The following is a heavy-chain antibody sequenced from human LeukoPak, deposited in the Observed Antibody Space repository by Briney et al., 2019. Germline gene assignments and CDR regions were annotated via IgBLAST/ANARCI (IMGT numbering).Heavy chain of an antibody. V-gene: IGHV4-34*01. CDR1: GGSFSGYY. Sequence: SEILSLTCAVYGGSFSGYYWSWIRQPPGKGLEWIGEINHSGSTNYNPSLKSRVTISVDTSKDQFSLKLSSVTAADTAVYYCARAGLTVRTRFFSGWFDPWGQGTLVTVSS. J-gene: IGHJ5*02. CDR2: INHSGST. D-gene: IGHD4-11*01. CDR3: ARAGLTVRTRFFSGWFDP.